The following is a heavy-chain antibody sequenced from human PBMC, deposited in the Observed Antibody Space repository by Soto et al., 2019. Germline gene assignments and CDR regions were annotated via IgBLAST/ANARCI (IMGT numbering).Heavy chain of an antibody. J-gene: IGHJ6*02. CDR3: ARDFCGGDCSDDYYYYAMDV. CDR1: GGCVSSGSYY. D-gene: IGHD2-21*02. CDR2: IYYSGST. V-gene: IGHV4-61*01. Sequence: SETMSLTCIVCGGCVSSGSYYWTWIRQPPGKGLEWIGYIYYSGSTNYNPSLKSRVTISVDTSKNQFSLNLSSVTAADTAVYYCARDFCGGDCSDDYYYYAMDVWGQGTTVTVSS.